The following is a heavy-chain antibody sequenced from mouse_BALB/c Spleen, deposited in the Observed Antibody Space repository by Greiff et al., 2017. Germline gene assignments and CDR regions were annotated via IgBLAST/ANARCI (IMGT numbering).Heavy chain of an antibody. CDR2: INLGSSTI. Sequence: DVQLQESGGGLVQPGGSLNLSCAASGFDFSRYWMSWARQAPGKGQEWIGEINLGSSTINYTPSLKDKFIISRDNAKNTLYLQMSKVRSEDTALYYCARRNGNFSWFAYWGQGTLVTVSA. V-gene: IGHV4-2*02. CDR1: GFDFSRYW. D-gene: IGHD2-1*01. J-gene: IGHJ3*01. CDR3: ARRNGNFSWFAY.